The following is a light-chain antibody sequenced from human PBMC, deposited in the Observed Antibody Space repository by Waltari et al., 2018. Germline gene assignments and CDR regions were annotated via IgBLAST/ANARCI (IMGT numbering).Light chain of an antibody. CDR2: DVN. Sequence: QSALTQPASVSGSPGQSITISCTGTSSDVGGYNYVSWYQQHPGKAPKLMIFDVNKRPTGFSNRFSGSKSGNTASLAISGLQAEDEADYYCSAYISSSTLELFGGGTRLTVL. CDR1: SSDVGGYNY. J-gene: IGLJ2*01. V-gene: IGLV2-14*03. CDR3: SAYISSSTLEL.